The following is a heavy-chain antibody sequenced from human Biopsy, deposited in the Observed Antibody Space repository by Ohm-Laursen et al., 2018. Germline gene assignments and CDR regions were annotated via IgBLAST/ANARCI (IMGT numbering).Heavy chain of an antibody. CDR2: INHRGST. Sequence: TLSLTCAVYGGSFSGYYWSWIRQPPGKGLEWIGEINHRGSTNYNPSLKSRVTISEDTSKNQFSLKLRSATAADTAVYYCARAVDYYDPYYYYGLDVWGQGTTVTVSS. J-gene: IGHJ6*02. D-gene: IGHD3-16*01. V-gene: IGHV4-34*01. CDR3: ARAVDYYDPYYYYGLDV. CDR1: GGSFSGYY.